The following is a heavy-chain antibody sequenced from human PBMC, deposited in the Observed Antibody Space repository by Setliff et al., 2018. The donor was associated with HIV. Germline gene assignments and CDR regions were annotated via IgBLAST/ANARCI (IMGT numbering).Heavy chain of an antibody. J-gene: IGHJ4*02. CDR3: ARTSYNFWGGPDS. D-gene: IGHD3-3*01. CDR2: IYNSAST. CDR1: GASINSGYDY. V-gene: IGHV4-39*02. Sequence: SETLSLTCTVSGASINSGYDYWVWIRQPPGKGLQWIGSIYNSASTYYSPSLKRRVIMSVDTSKNRFSLRLSPVSAADTAVYYCARTSYNFWGGPDSWGQGTLVTVSS.